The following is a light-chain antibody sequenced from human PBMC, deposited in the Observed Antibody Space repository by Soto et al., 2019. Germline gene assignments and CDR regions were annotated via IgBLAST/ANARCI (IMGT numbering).Light chain of an antibody. V-gene: IGKV3-20*01. J-gene: IGKJ5*01. CDR2: GVS. Sequence: ELVLTQSPVTLSLSPGESATLSCRESKPVSITFLAWYQQKPGQAPRLLIYGVSSRASGIPDRFFGSGSGTDFTLTINSLEPEDFAVYYCQKYANSPLTFGQGTRLEIK. CDR1: KPVSITF. CDR3: QKYANSPLT.